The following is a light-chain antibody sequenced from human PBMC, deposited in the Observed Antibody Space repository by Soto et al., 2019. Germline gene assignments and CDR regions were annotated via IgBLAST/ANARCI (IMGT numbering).Light chain of an antibody. J-gene: IGKJ1*01. V-gene: IGKV3-20*01. CDR1: PSLSNNIY. CDR3: QQYGNSPRT. CDR2: GAS. Sequence: IVFTQAPGTRCVSPGERATLCGRGSPSLSNNIYLAWYQQKPGQAPRLLIYGASSRATGIPNRFSGSGSGTDFTLTISSLQPEDFAVYYCQQYGNSPRTFGQGTKVDI.